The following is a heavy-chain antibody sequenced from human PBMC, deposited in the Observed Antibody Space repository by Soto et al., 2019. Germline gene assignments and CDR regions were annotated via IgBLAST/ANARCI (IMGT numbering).Heavy chain of an antibody. J-gene: IGHJ6*02. V-gene: IGHV3-64*07. Sequence: VQLVESGGGLVQPGGSLRLSCATSGFTFSDNVMHWVRQAPGKGLEYVAAISRYGDETDYADSVRGRFIISRDNSKNTLYLQMGSLRTEDMAVYYCTRGGRGLVGPMFHSYYYGMDVWGQGTTVTVSS. CDR3: TRGGRGLVGPMFHSYYYGMDV. CDR1: GFTFSDNV. CDR2: ISRYGDET. D-gene: IGHD1-26*01.